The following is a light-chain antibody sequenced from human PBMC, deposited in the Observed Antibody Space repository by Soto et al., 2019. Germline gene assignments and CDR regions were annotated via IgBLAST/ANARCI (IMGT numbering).Light chain of an antibody. Sequence: EIVLTQSPATLSLSPWERATLSCRASQSVSSYLAWYQQKPGQAPRLLIYDASNRATGIPARFSGSGSGTDFTLTISSLEPEDFAVYYCQQRSNWPPFTFGGGTKVEIK. CDR1: QSVSSY. V-gene: IGKV3-11*01. CDR2: DAS. J-gene: IGKJ4*01. CDR3: QQRSNWPPFT.